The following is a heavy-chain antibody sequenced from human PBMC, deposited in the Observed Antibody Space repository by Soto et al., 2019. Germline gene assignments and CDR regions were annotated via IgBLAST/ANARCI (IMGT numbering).Heavy chain of an antibody. CDR1: GGSISSGGYS. D-gene: IGHD2-15*01. CDR2: IYHNGST. Sequence: SETLSLTCAVSGGSISSGGYSWSWIRQPPGKGLEWIGYIYHNGSTYYNPSLKSRVTISVDRSKNQFSLKLSSVTAADTAVYYCARGQERKIAGRGWFDPWGQGTLVTVYS. CDR3: ARGQERKIAGRGWFDP. V-gene: IGHV4-30-2*01. J-gene: IGHJ5*02.